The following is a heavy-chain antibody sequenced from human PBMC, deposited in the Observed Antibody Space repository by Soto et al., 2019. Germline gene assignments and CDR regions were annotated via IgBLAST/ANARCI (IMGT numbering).Heavy chain of an antibody. D-gene: IGHD3-3*01. CDR1: GFTVSSNY. J-gene: IGHJ6*04. Sequence: GSLRLSCAASGFTVSSNYMSWVRQAPGKGLEWVSVIYSGGSTYYADSVKGRFTISRDNSKNTLYLQMNSLRAEDTDVYYCARDPGLYYDFWSGYSSPYYGMDVWGKGTTVTVSS. CDR3: ARDPGLYYDFWSGYSSPYYGMDV. V-gene: IGHV3-53*01. CDR2: IYSGGST.